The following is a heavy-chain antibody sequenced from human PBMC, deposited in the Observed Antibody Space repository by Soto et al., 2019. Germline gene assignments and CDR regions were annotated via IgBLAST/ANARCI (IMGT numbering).Heavy chain of an antibody. CDR2: IYYSGST. CDR3: ARDIGTRVPAANWFDP. D-gene: IGHD2-2*01. Sequence: PLETHCHTCTVSGGSSRSGDYCWSWIRQPPGKGLEWIGYIYYSGSTYYNPSLKSRVTISVDTSKNQFSLKLSSVTAADTAVYYCARDIGTRVPAANWFDPWGQGTLVTVSS. J-gene: IGHJ5*02. CDR1: GGSSRSGDYC. V-gene: IGHV4-30-4*01.